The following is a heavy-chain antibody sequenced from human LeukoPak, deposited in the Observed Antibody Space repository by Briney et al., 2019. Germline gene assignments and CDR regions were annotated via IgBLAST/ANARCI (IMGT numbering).Heavy chain of an antibody. D-gene: IGHD2-2*01. Sequence: PGECLKISCKGSGYSFTSYWIGWVRQMPGKGLEWMAIIYPANSDTRYSPSFQGQVTISADRSISTAYLQWSSLKASDTAMYYCARPACSSTSCYLDLQHWGQGTLVTVSS. CDR3: ARPACSSTSCYLDLQH. J-gene: IGHJ1*01. V-gene: IGHV5-51*01. CDR2: IYPANSDT. CDR1: GYSFTSYW.